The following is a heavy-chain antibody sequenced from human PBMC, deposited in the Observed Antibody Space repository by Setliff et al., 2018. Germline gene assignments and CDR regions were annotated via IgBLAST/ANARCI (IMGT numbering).Heavy chain of an antibody. V-gene: IGHV3-21*01. CDR3: ARGWGGMDV. CDR2: ISSSSSYI. D-gene: IGHD3-16*01. CDR1: GFTLSSYS. Sequence: GGSLRLSCAASGFTLSSYSMNWVRQAPGKGLEWVSSISSSSSYIYYADSVKGRFTVSRDNAKNSLSLQMNSLRPEDTALYHCARGWGGMDVWGQGTTVTVSS. J-gene: IGHJ6*02.